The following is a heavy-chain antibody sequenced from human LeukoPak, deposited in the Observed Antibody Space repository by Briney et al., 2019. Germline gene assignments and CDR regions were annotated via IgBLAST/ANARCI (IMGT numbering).Heavy chain of an antibody. D-gene: IGHD2-2*01. CDR1: GFTFSSYS. V-gene: IGHV3-21*01. CDR2: ISSSGSFI. J-gene: IGHJ3*02. CDR3: ARDLRYCSSASCSENGAFDI. Sequence: PGGSLRLSCAASGFTFSSYSMNWVRQAPGERLEWVSSISSSGSFIYYADSVKGRFTISRDNARNSLFLQMNSLRAEDTAVYYCARDLRYCSSASCSENGAFDIWGQGTMVTVSS.